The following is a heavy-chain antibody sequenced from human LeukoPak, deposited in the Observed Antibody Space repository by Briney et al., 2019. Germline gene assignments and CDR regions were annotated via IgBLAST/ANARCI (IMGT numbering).Heavy chain of an antibody. V-gene: IGHV3-53*01. D-gene: IGHD3-22*01. J-gene: IGHJ4*02. Sequence: GGSLTLSCAASGFPVSSNYMSWVRQAPGKGLEWVSVIYSGGSTYYADSVKGRFTISRDNSKNTLYLQMNSLRAEDTAVYYCARNIAYDSSRYNSPHFDYWGQGTLVTVSS. CDR1: GFPVSSNY. CDR3: ARNIAYDSSRYNSPHFDY. CDR2: IYSGGST.